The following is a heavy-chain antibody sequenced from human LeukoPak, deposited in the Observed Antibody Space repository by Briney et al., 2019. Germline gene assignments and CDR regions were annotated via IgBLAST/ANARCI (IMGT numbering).Heavy chain of an antibody. CDR3: ATYDFWSGYYTH. D-gene: IGHD3-3*01. J-gene: IGHJ4*02. Sequence: ASVKVSCKVSVYTLTELSMHWVRQAPGKGLDWMGGFDPEDGETIYAQKFQGRVTMTEDTSTDTAYMELSSLRSEDTAVYYCATYDFWSGYYTHWGQGTLVTVSS. CDR2: FDPEDGET. CDR1: VYTLTELS. V-gene: IGHV1-24*01.